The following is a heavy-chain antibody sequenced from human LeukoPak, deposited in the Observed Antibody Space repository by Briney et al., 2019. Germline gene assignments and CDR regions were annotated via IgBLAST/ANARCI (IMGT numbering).Heavy chain of an antibody. CDR3: AKDLLVVAAPFDY. V-gene: IGHV3-23*01. D-gene: IGHD2-15*01. Sequence: GGSLRLSCVASGFTSSSYAMSWVRQAPGKGLEWVSAISGSGGSTYYADSVKGRLTISRDNSKNTLYLQMNSLRAEDTAVYYCAKDLLVVAAPFDYWGQGTLVTVSS. CDR1: GFTSSSYA. CDR2: ISGSGGST. J-gene: IGHJ4*02.